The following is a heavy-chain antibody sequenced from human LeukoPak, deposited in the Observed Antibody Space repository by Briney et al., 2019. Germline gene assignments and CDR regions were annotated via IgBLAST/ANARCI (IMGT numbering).Heavy chain of an antibody. CDR2: INYSGYT. CDR1: GGSISSHY. Sequence: PSETLSLTCTVSGGSISSHYWSWIRQPPGKGLEWLGYINYSGYTNYNPSLKSRVTISIDTSKNQFSLILSSVTAADTAVYYCARDGPSIAVAGTLDYWGQGTLVTVSS. CDR3: ARDGPSIAVAGTLDY. D-gene: IGHD6-19*01. V-gene: IGHV4-59*11. J-gene: IGHJ4*02.